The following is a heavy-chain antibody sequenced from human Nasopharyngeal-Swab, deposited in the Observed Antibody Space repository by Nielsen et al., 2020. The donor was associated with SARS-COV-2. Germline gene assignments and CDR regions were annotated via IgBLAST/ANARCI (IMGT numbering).Heavy chain of an antibody. CDR3: AKDIAMVRGVISFPYFDY. J-gene: IGHJ4*02. V-gene: IGHV3-23*01. Sequence: WIRQPPGKGLEWVSAISGSGGSTYYADSVKGRFTISRDNSKNTLYLQMNSLRAEDTAVNYCAKDIAMVRGVISFPYFDYWGQGTLVTVSS. D-gene: IGHD3-10*01. CDR2: ISGSGGST.